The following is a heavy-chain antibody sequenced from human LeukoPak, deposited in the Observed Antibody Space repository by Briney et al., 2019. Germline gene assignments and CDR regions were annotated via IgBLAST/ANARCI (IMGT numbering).Heavy chain of an antibody. V-gene: IGHV3-23*01. J-gene: IGHJ4*02. D-gene: IGHD5-18*01. Sequence: GGSLRLSCAASGFTFSSYAMSWVRQAPGKGLEWVSAISGSGGNTHYADSVKGRFMISRDNSKNTLYLQMNSLRAEDTAVYYCAKGDTAMEWRGWTFDYWGQGTLVTVSS. CDR1: GFTFSSYA. CDR3: AKGDTAMEWRGWTFDY. CDR2: ISGSGGNT.